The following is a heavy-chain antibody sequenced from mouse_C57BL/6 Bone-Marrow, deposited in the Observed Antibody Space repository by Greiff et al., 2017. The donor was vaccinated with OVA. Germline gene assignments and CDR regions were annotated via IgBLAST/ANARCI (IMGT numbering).Heavy chain of an antibody. CDR2: ISYDGSN. V-gene: IGHV3-6*01. Sequence: EVKLVESGPGLVKPSQSLSLTCSVTGYSITSGYYWNWIRQFPGNKLEWMGYISYDGSNNYNPSLKNRISITRDTSKNQFFLKLNSVTTEDTATYYCARRDYGSSPLAYWGQGTLVTVSA. CDR1: GYSITSGYY. D-gene: IGHD1-1*01. CDR3: ARRDYGSSPLAY. J-gene: IGHJ3*01.